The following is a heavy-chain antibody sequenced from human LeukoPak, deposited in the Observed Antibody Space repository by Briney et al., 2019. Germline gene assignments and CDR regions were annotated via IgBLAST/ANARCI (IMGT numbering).Heavy chain of an antibody. CDR2: IYYTGST. CDR3: ARLYGSGFDY. CDR1: GGSINSSSYY. Sequence: SETLSLTCAVYGGSINSSSYYWYWIRQSPEKGLEWIGSIYYTGSTYCNPSLKSRVTISVDTSKNQFSLKLSSVTAADTAVYYCARLYGSGFDYWGQGTLVTVSS. D-gene: IGHD6-19*01. V-gene: IGHV4-39*01. J-gene: IGHJ4*02.